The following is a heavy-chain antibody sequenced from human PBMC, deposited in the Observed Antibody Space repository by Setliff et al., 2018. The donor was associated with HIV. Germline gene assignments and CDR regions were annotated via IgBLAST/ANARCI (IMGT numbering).Heavy chain of an antibody. D-gene: IGHD6-13*01. CDR2: IHYSGST. CDR1: GGSISGGVHY. J-gene: IGHJ3*02. CDR3: ARAMSSSWYIDGFDI. V-gene: IGHV4-31*01. Sequence: ASETLSLTCTVSGGSISGGVHYWGWIRQHPGKGLEWIGYIHYSGSTYYNPSLKSQVTISVDTSKNRLSLKLSSVTAADAAVYYCARAMSSSWYIDGFDIWGQGTVVTVSS.